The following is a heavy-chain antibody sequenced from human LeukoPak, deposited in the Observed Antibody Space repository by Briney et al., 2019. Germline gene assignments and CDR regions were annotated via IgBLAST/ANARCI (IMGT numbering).Heavy chain of an antibody. CDR1: GSSISPHH. J-gene: IGHJ3*02. CDR3: ARIQPSCPGLGFCSFDI. D-gene: IGHD3-3*01. V-gene: IGHV4-59*11. Sequence: RPSETLSLTCSVSGSSISPHHWTWIRQAPGEGLEWMGYIYYRGTTNYSPSLKNRLTMSVDTSKNQISLKLTSVTAADTAVYYCARIQPSCPGLGFCSFDIWGQGTLATVSS. CDR2: IYYRGTT.